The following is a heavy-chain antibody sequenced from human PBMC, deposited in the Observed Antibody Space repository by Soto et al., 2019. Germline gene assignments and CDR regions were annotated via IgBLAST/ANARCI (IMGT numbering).Heavy chain of an antibody. V-gene: IGHV3-9*01. J-gene: IGHJ4*02. CDR3: VRGSNSAYADYGYYEF. Sequence: GGSLRLSCTASGFTFDDCAMHWVRQAPGKGLEWVSGINCNSVNVAYADSVKGRFTISRDNGKKTLYLQMNSLKGEDTAVYHCVRGSNSAYADYGYYEFWGQGALVTVSS. CDR2: INCNSVNV. CDR1: GFTFDDCA. D-gene: IGHD4-17*01.